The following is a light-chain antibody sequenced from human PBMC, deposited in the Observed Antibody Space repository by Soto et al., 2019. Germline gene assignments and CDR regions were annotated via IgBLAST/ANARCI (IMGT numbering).Light chain of an antibody. CDR2: DAS. V-gene: IGKV3-11*01. J-gene: IGKJ3*01. Sequence: EIVLTQSPATLSLSPGERATLSCRASQSVSSSLAWYQHKPGQAPRLLIYDASNRPTGIPARFSGSGAGTDFTLTISSLVHEEFSVSYCQQRINWPPITFGPGTKVDIK. CDR3: QQRINWPPIT. CDR1: QSVSSS.